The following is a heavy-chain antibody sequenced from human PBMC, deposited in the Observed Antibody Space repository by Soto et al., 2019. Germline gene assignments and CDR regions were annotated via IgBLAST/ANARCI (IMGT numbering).Heavy chain of an antibody. J-gene: IGHJ3*02. CDR1: GYTFTSFG. V-gene: IGHV1-18*01. D-gene: IGHD2-2*01. CDR3: ARDPLTRYCSGPSCYLGYAFDI. CDR2: ISAYNGNT. Sequence: GASVKVSCKASGYTFTSFGISWVRQAPRQGLEWMGWISAYNGNTKYAQKFQGRVTITTDTSTSTAFMELRSLRSDDTAVYYCARDPLTRYCSGPSCYLGYAFDIWGQGTMLTVSS.